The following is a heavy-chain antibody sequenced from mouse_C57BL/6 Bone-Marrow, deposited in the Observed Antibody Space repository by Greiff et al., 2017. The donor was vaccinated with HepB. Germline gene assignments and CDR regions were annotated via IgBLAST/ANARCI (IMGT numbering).Heavy chain of an antibody. V-gene: IGHV7-3*01. CDR2: IRNKANGYTT. D-gene: IGHD1-1*01. J-gene: IGHJ4*01. CDR3: ASEYYGSSYGYAMDY. Sequence: EVKLVESGGGLVQPGGSLSLSCAASGFTFTDYYMSWVRQPPGKALEWLGFIRNKANGYTTEYSASVKGRFTISRDNSQSILYLQMNALRAEDSATYYCASEYYGSSYGYAMDYWGQGTSVTVSS. CDR1: GFTFTDYY.